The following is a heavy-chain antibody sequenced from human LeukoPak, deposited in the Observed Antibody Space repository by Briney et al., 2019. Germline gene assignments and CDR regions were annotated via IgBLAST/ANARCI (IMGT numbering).Heavy chain of an antibody. CDR3: ARHHCSGGSCYWADAFDI. V-gene: IGHV4-4*07. CDR2: IYTSGST. Sequence: SETLSLTCTVSGGSISSYYWSWIRQPAGKGLEWIGRIYTSGSTNYNPSLKSRVTISVDTSKNLFSLKLSSVTAADTAVYYCARHHCSGGSCYWADAFDIWGQGTMVTVSS. CDR1: GGSISSYY. J-gene: IGHJ3*02. D-gene: IGHD2-15*01.